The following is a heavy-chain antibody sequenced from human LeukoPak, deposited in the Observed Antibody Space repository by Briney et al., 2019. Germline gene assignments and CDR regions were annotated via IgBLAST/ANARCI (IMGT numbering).Heavy chain of an antibody. Sequence: GGSLRLSCAASGFTFSSYSMNWVRQAPGKGLEWVSSISSSSSYIYYADSVKGRFTISRDNAKNSLYLQMNRLRAEDTAVYYCASSTVVGGYFDYWGQGTLVTVSS. V-gene: IGHV3-21*01. CDR3: ASSTVVGGYFDY. CDR2: ISSSSSYI. J-gene: IGHJ4*02. D-gene: IGHD4-23*01. CDR1: GFTFSSYS.